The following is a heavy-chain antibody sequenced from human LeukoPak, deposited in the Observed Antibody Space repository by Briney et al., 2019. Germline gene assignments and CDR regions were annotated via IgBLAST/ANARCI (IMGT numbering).Heavy chain of an antibody. CDR1: GGSISTHY. V-gene: IGHV4-4*07. CDR2: IYTSGST. D-gene: IGHD3-10*01. CDR3: ATFPNYYGSGSYDY. J-gene: IGHJ4*02. Sequence: PSETLSLTCTVSGGSISTHYCNWVRQPAGKGLEWIGRIYTSGSTNYNPSLKSRVTMSVDTSKNQFSLKLSSVTAADTAVYYCATFPNYYGSGSYDYWGQGTLVTVSS.